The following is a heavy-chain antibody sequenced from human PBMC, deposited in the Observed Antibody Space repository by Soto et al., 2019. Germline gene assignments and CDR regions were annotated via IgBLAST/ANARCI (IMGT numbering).Heavy chain of an antibody. CDR3: ARDSITRLSYDIPGMDV. CDR2: IGGGGGST. D-gene: IGHD3-10*01. V-gene: IGHV3-23*01. CDR1: GFTFNTYA. J-gene: IGHJ6*02. Sequence: EVRLLESGGGLVQPGGSLRLSCAASGFTFNTYAMSWVRQAPGKGLEWVSVIGGGGGSTHYADSVKGRFTISRDNPKNTLYLQMNSLRADDTAIYYCARDSITRLSYDIPGMDVWGQGTTVTVSS.